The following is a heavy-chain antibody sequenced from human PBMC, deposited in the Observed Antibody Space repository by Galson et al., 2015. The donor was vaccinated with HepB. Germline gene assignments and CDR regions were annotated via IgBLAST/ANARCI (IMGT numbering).Heavy chain of an antibody. CDR2: IYYSGST. CDR3: ARHRSGSQYRFDY. D-gene: IGHD1-26*01. V-gene: IGHV4-39*01. J-gene: IGHJ4*02. Sequence: SETLSLTCTVSDDSISSSSYYWDWIRQPPGKGLEWIGNIYYSGSTFYNPSLKSRVTISIDTSKSQFSLKVISVTAADTAVYYCARHRSGSQYRFDYWGQGTLVTVSS. CDR1: DDSISSSSYY.